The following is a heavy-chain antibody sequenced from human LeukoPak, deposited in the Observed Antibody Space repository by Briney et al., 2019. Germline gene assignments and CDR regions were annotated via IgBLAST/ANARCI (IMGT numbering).Heavy chain of an antibody. D-gene: IGHD6-13*01. Sequence: ASVTVSCKASGYTFTSYYMHWVRQAPGQGLEWMGIINPSGGSTSYAQKFQGRVTMTRDTSTSTVYMELSSLRSEDTAVYYCARQQLVRGDWFDPWGQGTLVTVSS. CDR2: INPSGGST. V-gene: IGHV1-46*01. CDR1: GYTFTSYY. J-gene: IGHJ5*02. CDR3: ARQQLVRGDWFDP.